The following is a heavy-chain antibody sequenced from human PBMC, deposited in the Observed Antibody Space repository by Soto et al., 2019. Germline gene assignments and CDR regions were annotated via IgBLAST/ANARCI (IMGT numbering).Heavy chain of an antibody. CDR1: VFSVSDNY. J-gene: IGHJ6*02. Sequence: EVQLVESGGGLIQPGGSLRVSCEASVFSVSDNYMTWVRQAPGKGLEWVSVIDTAGRTNYAESVKGRFTISRDNAKNTLHLHMNSLRAEDTAIYYCAKDQVRGATGIVLDGMDVWGQGTTVTISS. CDR3: AKDQVRGATGIVLDGMDV. V-gene: IGHV3-66*03. D-gene: IGHD2-15*01. CDR2: IDTAGRT.